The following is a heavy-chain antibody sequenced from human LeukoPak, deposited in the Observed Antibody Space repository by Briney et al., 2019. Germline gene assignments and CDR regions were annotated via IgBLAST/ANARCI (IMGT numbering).Heavy chain of an antibody. CDR3: ARVGAAGRRVDP. Sequence: SGTLSLTCAVSGGSISSTNWWSWVRQPPGKGLEWIGEIYHSGSTNYNPSLKSRVTISADKSKNQFSLKLSSVTAADTAVYYCARVGAAGRRVDPWSQGTLVTVSS. J-gene: IGHJ5*02. V-gene: IGHV4-4*02. D-gene: IGHD6-13*01. CDR2: IYHSGST. CDR1: GGSISSTNW.